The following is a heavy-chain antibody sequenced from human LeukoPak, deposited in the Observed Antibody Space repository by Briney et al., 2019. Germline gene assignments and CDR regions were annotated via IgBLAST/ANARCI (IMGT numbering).Heavy chain of an antibody. V-gene: IGHV3-7*04. J-gene: IGHJ3*01. CDR3: ARGDTSNLDHTLDV. Sequence: GGSLRLSCAASGFTFRTYWMTWVRQAPGKGLQWVANINQDGSEKNYVGSVKGRFTISRDNAKISLYLEINTPRADDTALYYCARGDTSNLDHTLDVWGQGTMVTVSS. D-gene: IGHD2-2*01. CDR2: INQDGSEK. CDR1: GFTFRTYW.